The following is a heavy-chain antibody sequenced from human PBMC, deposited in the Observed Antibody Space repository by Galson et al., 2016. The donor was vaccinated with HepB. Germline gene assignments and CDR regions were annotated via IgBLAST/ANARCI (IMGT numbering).Heavy chain of an antibody. Sequence: SVKVSCKASGYILTSYNIHWVRQAPGQGLEWMGIINPSGGRTSHAQKFQGRVTMTRDTSTSTVYMELSSLRSEDTAVYYCAIVHGPSTALGYWGQGTLVTVSS. CDR2: INPSGGRT. CDR1: GYILTSYN. J-gene: IGHJ4*02. CDR3: AIVHGPSTALGY. D-gene: IGHD4-17*01. V-gene: IGHV1-46*01.